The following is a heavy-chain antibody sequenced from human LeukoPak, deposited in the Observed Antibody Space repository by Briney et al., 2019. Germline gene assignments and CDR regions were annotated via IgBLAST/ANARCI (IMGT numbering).Heavy chain of an antibody. CDR2: IYSGGST. Sequence: GGSLRLSCAASGFTVSSNYMSWVRQAPGKGLEWVSVIYSGGSTYYADSVKGRFTISRDNSKNTLYLQMNSLRAEDTAVYYCARVRVDTAMVTYYYYGMDVWGQGTTVTVSS. CDR3: ARVRVDTAMVTYYYYGMDV. V-gene: IGHV3-66*01. J-gene: IGHJ6*02. D-gene: IGHD5-18*01. CDR1: GFTVSSNY.